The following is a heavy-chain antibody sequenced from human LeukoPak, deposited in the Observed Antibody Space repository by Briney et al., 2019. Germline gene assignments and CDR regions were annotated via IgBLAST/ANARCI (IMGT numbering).Heavy chain of an antibody. CDR1: GGSISSGSYY. Sequence: SQTLSLTCTVSGGSISSGSYYWSWIRQPAGKGLEWIGRIYTSGSTNYNPSLKSRVTISVDTSKNQFSLKLSSVTAADTAVYYCARLDYYYYMDVWGKGTTVTVSS. CDR2: IYTSGST. J-gene: IGHJ6*03. CDR3: ARLDYYYYMDV. V-gene: IGHV4-61*02.